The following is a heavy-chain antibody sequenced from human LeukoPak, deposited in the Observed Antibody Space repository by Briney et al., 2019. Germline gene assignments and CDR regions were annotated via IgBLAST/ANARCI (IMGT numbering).Heavy chain of an antibody. D-gene: IGHD2-15*01. J-gene: IGHJ3*02. Sequence: GGSLRLSCAASGFTFSSSGMHWVRQAPGKGLEWVAFIRYGGSHKYYADSVKGRFTISRDNSKNTLYLQMNSLRAEDTAVYYCAKDEKDYSDAFDIWGQGTMVTVSS. CDR2: IRYGGSHK. CDR1: GFTFSSSG. CDR3: AKDEKDYSDAFDI. V-gene: IGHV3-30*02.